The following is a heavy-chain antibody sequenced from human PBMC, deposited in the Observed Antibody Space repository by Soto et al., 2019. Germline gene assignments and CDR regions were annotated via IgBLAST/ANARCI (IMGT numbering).Heavy chain of an antibody. CDR2: INHSGST. CDR3: ARVGLRSYDY. CDR1: GGSFSGYY. Sequence: SETLSLTCAVYGGSFSGYYWSWIRQPPGKGLEWIGEINHSGSTNYNPSLKSRVTISVDTSKNQFSLKLSSVTAADTAVYYCARVGLRSYDYWGQGTLVTAPQ. D-gene: IGHD3-10*01. J-gene: IGHJ4*02. V-gene: IGHV4-34*01.